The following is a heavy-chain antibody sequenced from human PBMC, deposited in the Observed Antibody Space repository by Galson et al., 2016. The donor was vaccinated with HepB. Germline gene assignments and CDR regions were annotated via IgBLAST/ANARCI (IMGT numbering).Heavy chain of an antibody. CDR1: GYNFIDFG. V-gene: IGHV1-18*01. CDR2: ISVYNGQT. CDR3: ARGHSEWELLY. J-gene: IGHJ4*02. Sequence: SVKVSCKASGYNFIDFGISWIRQAPGQGLEWVGWISVYNGQTMYGQGFQDRVALTTDRSSSTAYMELRSLRSDDTAIYFCARGHSEWELLYWGQGTLVTVSS. D-gene: IGHD1-26*01.